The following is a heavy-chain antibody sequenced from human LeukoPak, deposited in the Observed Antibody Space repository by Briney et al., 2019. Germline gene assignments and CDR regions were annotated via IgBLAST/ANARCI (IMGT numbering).Heavy chain of an antibody. J-gene: IGHJ4*02. Sequence: SETLSRTCTVSGGSISSYYWSWLRQPAGKGLEWIGRIYTSGSTNYNTSLKSRVTMSVDTSKNQFFLKLSSVTAADTAVYYCARDWIGGSYDHWGQGTLVTVSS. D-gene: IGHD1-26*01. V-gene: IGHV4-4*07. CDR2: IYTSGST. CDR3: ARDWIGGSYDH. CDR1: GGSISSYY.